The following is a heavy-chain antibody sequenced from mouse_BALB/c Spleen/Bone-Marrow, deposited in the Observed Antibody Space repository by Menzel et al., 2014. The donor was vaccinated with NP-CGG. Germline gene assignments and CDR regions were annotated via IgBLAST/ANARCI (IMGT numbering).Heavy chain of an antibody. CDR2: IRNKANGYTT. J-gene: IGHJ2*01. V-gene: IGHV7-3*02. CDR1: GFTFTDYY. CDR3: ARDKGRVFFDY. Sequence: EVKVEEPGGGLVQPGGSLRLSCATSGFTFTDYYMNWVRQPPGKALEWLGFIRNKANGYTTEYSASVKSRFTISRDNSQNILYLQMNTRRADDSATYYCARDKGRVFFDYWGQGTTLTVSS.